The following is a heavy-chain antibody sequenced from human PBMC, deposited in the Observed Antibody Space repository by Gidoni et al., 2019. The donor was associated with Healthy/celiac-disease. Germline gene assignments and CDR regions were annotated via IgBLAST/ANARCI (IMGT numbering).Heavy chain of an antibody. CDR1: SSYG. CDR2: IWYDGSNK. CDR3: ASGAGWNV. V-gene: IGHV3-33*01. D-gene: IGHD2-15*01. J-gene: IGHJ6*02. Sequence: SSYGMHWVRQAPGQGMEWVAVIWYDGSNKYYAASVKGRFTISRDNSKNTLYLQMNSLRAEDTAVYYCASGAGWNVWGQGTTVTVSS.